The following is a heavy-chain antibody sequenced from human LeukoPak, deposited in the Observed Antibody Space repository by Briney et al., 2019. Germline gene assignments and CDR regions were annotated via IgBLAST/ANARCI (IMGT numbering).Heavy chain of an antibody. CDR1: GFTFSSYS. V-gene: IGHV3-21*01. Sequence: PGGSLRLSCAASGFTFSSYSMNWVRQAPGKGLEWVSSISSSSSYIYYADSVKGRFTISRDNAKNSLYLQMNSLRAEDTAVYYCARTSLRYFDWLFGFDPWGQGTLVTVSS. CDR2: ISSSSSYI. J-gene: IGHJ5*02. CDR3: ARTSLRYFDWLFGFDP. D-gene: IGHD3-9*01.